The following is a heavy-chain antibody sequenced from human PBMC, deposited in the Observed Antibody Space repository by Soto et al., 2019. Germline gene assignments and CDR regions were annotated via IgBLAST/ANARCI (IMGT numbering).Heavy chain of an antibody. CDR3: XXAPYYYDSXXXXXXX. CDR2: ISYDGSNK. J-gene: IGHJ3*01. Sequence: QVQLVESGGGVVQPGRSLRLSCAASGFTFSSYGMHWVRQAPGKGLEWVAVISYDGSNKYYADSVKGRFTISRDNSKNTLYXQMNSLRAEXXXXXXXXXAPYYYDSXXXXXXXWGQ. V-gene: IGHV3-30*03. CDR1: GFTFSSYG. D-gene: IGHD3-22*01.